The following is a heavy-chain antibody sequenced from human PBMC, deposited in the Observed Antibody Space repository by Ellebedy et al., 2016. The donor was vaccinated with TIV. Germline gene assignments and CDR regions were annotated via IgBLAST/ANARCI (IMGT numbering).Heavy chain of an antibody. Sequence: GESLKISCAASGFTFSDPWMTWVGQAPGKGLEWVANINQDASRKYYLDSVKGRFTVSRDNAKNSLYLQMNSLRAEDTAVYYCSSWKYWGQGALVTVSS. D-gene: IGHD1-1*01. V-gene: IGHV3-7*01. CDR1: GFTFSDPW. J-gene: IGHJ4*02. CDR2: INQDASRK. CDR3: SSWKY.